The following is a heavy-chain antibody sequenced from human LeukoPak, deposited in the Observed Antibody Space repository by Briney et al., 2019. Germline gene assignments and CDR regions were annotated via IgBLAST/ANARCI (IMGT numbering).Heavy chain of an antibody. CDR2: ISSSGTTI. D-gene: IGHD1-26*01. J-gene: IGHJ6*02. V-gene: IGHV3-48*03. CDR3: ARSPSSYYYYYGMDV. Sequence: GGSLRLSCAASGFTFSTYEMNWVRRAPGKGLEWVSYISSSGTTIYYADSVRGRFTISRDDAKNSLYLQMNSLRAEDTAVYYCARSPSSYYYYYGMDVWGQGTTVTVSS. CDR1: GFTFSTYE.